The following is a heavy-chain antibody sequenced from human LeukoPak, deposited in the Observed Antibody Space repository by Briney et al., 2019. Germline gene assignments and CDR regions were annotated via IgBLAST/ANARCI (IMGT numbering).Heavy chain of an antibody. CDR1: GFTVSSNY. CDR2: IYGGGSA. J-gene: IGHJ5*02. CDR3: ATWPGAWYGEDT. V-gene: IGHV3-53*01. Sequence: GGSLRLSCAASGFTVSSNYMGWVRQAPGKGLECVSVIYGGGSAYCAESVRSRFTDSRDNSKNTVYLQMYRLRAEDTAVYYCATWPGAWYGEDTWGQGTLVTVSS. D-gene: IGHD3-10*01.